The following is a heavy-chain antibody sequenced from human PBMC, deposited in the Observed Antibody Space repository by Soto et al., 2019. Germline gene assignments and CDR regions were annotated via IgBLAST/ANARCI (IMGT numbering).Heavy chain of an antibody. D-gene: IGHD2-15*01. Sequence: GGSLRLSCAASGFTFSDAWMSWVRQAPGKGLDRVGRIKSKSDGGTTEYAAPARGRFTISRDDSKNTLYLQMNSLKTEDTAVYYCTTDLWRIAVVVGSTGYFNPWGQGTPVTVSS. V-gene: IGHV3-15*01. CDR1: GFTFSDAW. J-gene: IGHJ5*02. CDR2: IKSKSDGGTT. CDR3: TTDLWRIAVVVGSTGYFNP.